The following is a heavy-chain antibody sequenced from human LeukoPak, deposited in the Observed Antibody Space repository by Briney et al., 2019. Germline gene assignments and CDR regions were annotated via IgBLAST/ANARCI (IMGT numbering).Heavy chain of an antibody. Sequence: SETLSLTCAVYGGSFSGYYWSWIRQPPGKGLEWIGEINHSGSTNYNPSLKSRVTISVDTSKNQFSLKLSSVTAADTAVYYCARGGLVAATPFRYWGQGTLVTVSS. D-gene: IGHD2-15*01. CDR2: INHSGST. V-gene: IGHV4-34*01. J-gene: IGHJ4*02. CDR1: GGSFSGYY. CDR3: ARGGLVAATPFRY.